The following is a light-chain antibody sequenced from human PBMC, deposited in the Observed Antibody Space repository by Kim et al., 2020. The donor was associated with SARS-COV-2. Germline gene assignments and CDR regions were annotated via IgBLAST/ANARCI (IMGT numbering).Light chain of an antibody. J-gene: IGLJ2*01. V-gene: IGLV2-14*03. CDR2: GVS. CDR1: SSDVGAYNY. CDR3: SSYTTSSTLI. Sequence: GHSITISCSGTSSDVGAYNYVSWYQQHPGKAPKLMIYGVSNRPSGVSNRFSGSKSGNTASLAISGLQAEDEADYYCSSYTTSSTLIFGGGTQLTVL.